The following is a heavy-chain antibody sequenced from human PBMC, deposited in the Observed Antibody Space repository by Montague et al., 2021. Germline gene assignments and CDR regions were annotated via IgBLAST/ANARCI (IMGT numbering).Heavy chain of an antibody. D-gene: IGHD3-10*01. V-gene: IGHV4-34*01. CDR1: GGSFSGYY. J-gene: IGHJ6*03. Sequence: ETLSLTCAVYGGSFSGYYWSWIRQPPGKGLEWIGEINHSGSTNYNPSLKSRVTISVDTSKNQFSLKLSSVTAADTAVYYYARRGGTMVRGVKGYMDVWGKGTTVTVSS. CDR2: INHSGST. CDR3: ARRGGTMVRGVKGYMDV.